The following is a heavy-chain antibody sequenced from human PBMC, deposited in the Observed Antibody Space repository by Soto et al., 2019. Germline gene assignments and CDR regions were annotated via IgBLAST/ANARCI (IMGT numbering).Heavy chain of an antibody. CDR3: ARKVLLAPVTAADY. D-gene: IGHD4-4*01. J-gene: IGHJ4*02. V-gene: IGHV4-34*01. Sequence: PSETLSLTCAVYGGSFSGYYWTWISQPPGTGLEWIGEINHSGSTNYNPSLKSRVTISVDTSKNQFSLKLTSVTAADTAVYYCARKVLLAPVTAADYWGQGTLVTVSS. CDR2: INHSGST. CDR1: GGSFSGYY.